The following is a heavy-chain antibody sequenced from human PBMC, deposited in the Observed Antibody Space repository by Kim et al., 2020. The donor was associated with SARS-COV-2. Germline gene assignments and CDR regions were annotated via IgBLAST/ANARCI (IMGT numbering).Heavy chain of an antibody. V-gene: IGHV3-11*05. J-gene: IGHJ6*02. Sequence: GGSLRLSCAASGFTFSDYYMSWIRQAPGKGLEWVSYISSSSSYTNYADSVKGRFTISRDNAKNSLYLQMNSLRAEDTAVYYCARVAPLDFGVVHYGMDVWGQGTTVTVSS. CDR2: ISSSSSYT. CDR1: GFTFSDYY. CDR3: ARVAPLDFGVVHYGMDV. D-gene: IGHD3-3*01.